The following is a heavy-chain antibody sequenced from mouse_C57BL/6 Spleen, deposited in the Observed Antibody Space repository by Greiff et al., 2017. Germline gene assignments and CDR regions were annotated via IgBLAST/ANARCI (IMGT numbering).Heavy chain of an antibody. CDR2: IYPGSGST. J-gene: IGHJ4*01. D-gene: IGHD1-1*01. CDR1: GYTFTSYW. V-gene: IGHV1-55*01. Sequence: VKLQQPGAELVKPGASVKMSCKASGYTFTSYWITWAKQRPGQGLEWIGDIYPGSGSTNYNEKLKSKATLTVDTSSSTAYMQLSSLTSAYSAVYYGARSGYCDGSSCDAGDYWGQGTSVTVSS. CDR3: ARSGYCDGSSCDAGDY.